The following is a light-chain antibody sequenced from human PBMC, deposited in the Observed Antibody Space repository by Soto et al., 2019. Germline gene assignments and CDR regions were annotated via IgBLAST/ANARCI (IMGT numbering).Light chain of an antibody. CDR2: SVS. V-gene: IGKV3D-15*01. CDR1: QSVSSN. J-gene: IGKJ3*01. Sequence: EIVMTQSPATLSVSPGERATLSCRASQSVSSNLAWYQQKPGQAPRLLLYSVSTRATGIPARFSGSGSGTEFTLTISSLQSEDFAIYYCQQYNNWPRTCGPGTKVDFK. CDR3: QQYNNWPRT.